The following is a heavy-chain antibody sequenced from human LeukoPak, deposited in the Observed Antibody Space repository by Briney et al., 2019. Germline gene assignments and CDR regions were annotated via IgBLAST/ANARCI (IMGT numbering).Heavy chain of an antibody. V-gene: IGHV4-59*01. CDR2: IYYSGST. D-gene: IGHD1-26*01. CDR1: GGSISSYY. CDR3: AREDRSRSSDPFDY. Sequence: RPSETLSLTCTVSGGSISSYYWNWIRQPPGKGLEWIGYIYYSGSTNYNPSLKSRLTISVDTSKNQFSLKLSSVTAADTAVYYCAREDRSRSSDPFDYWGQGILVTVSS. J-gene: IGHJ4*02.